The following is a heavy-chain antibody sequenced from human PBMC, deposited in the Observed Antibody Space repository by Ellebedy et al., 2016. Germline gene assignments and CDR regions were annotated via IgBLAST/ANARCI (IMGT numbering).Heavy chain of an antibody. CDR3: ARDGDSGYDQDV. V-gene: IGHV4-34*01. D-gene: IGHD5-12*01. CDR2: INHSGST. Sequence: SETLSLXXAVYGGSFSGYYWSWIRQPPGKGLEWIGEINHSGSTNYNPSLKSRVTISVDTSKNQFSLKLSSVTAADTAVYYCARDGDSGYDQDVWGKGTTVTVSS. J-gene: IGHJ6*04. CDR1: GGSFSGYY.